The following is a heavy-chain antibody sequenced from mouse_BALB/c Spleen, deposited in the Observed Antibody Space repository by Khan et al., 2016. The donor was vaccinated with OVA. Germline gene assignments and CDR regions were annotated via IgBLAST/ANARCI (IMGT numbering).Heavy chain of an antibody. CDR1: GFSLNTYG. D-gene: IGHD2-14*01. V-gene: IGHV2-2*01. CDR3: ARNSYMYDFTY. Sequence: QVQLQQSGPGLVRPSQRLSITCTVSGFSLNTYGIHWIRQSQGKGLEWLGVIRSGGNTDYNGAFISRLNITKDNSKSQVFFKMNSLQADDTAIYYCARNSYMYDFTYWGQGTLVTVSA. J-gene: IGHJ3*01. CDR2: IRSGGNT.